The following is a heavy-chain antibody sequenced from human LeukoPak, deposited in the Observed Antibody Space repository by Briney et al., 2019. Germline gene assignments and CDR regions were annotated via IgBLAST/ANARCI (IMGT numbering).Heavy chain of an antibody. CDR3: TEINWYGNTSYNFQH. CDR1: GFMFSNYW. D-gene: IGHD6-13*01. CDR2: INQDGSEK. J-gene: IGHJ1*01. V-gene: IGHV3-7*05. Sequence: GGSLRLSCAASGFMFSNYWMNWVRQAPGKGLEWVANINQDGSEKYYVDSVKGRFTISRDNAKNSLYLQMNSLKTGDTAVYYCTEINWYGNTSYNFQHWGQGTLVTVSS.